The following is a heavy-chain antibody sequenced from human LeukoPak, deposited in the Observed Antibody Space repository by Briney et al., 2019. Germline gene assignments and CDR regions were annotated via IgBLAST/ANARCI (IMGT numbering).Heavy chain of an antibody. CDR2: ISYDGSNK. J-gene: IGHJ4*02. CDR3: ARPVCCSSSSRRVPGVYCFDY. Sequence: GRSLRLSCAASGFTFSSYAMHWVRQAPGKGLEWVAVISYDGSNKYYADSVKGRFTISRDNSKNTLYLQMNSLRAEDTAVYYCARPVCCSSSSRRVPGVYCFDYWGQRTLVTVSS. D-gene: IGHD2-2*01. CDR1: GFTFSSYA. V-gene: IGHV3-30-3*01.